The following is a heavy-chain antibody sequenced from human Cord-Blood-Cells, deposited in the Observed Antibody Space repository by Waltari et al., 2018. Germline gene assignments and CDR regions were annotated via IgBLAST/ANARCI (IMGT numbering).Heavy chain of an antibody. CDR3: ARGSDYDFWSGYYGDYYYGMDV. D-gene: IGHD3-3*01. J-gene: IGHJ6*02. CDR2: INHGGST. CDR1: GGSFSGYY. V-gene: IGHV4-34*01. Sequence: QVQLQQWGAGLLKPSETLSLTCAVYGGSFSGYYWSWIRQPPGKGLEWIGEINHGGSTNYNPSLKSRVTISVDTSKNQFSLKLSSVTAADTAVYYCARGSDYDFWSGYYGDYYYGMDVWGQGTTVTVSS.